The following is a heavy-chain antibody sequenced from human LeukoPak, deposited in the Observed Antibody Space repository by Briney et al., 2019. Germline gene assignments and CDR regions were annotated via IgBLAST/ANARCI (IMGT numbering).Heavy chain of an antibody. V-gene: IGHV3-64*01. Sequence: PGRSLRLSCAASGFTFSSYAMHWVRQAPGKGLEYVSAISSNGGSTYYANSVKGRFTISRDNSKNTLYLQMGSLRAEDMAVYYCARGKYFDYWGQGTLVTVSS. J-gene: IGHJ4*02. CDR3: ARGKYFDY. CDR2: ISSNGGST. CDR1: GFTFSSYA.